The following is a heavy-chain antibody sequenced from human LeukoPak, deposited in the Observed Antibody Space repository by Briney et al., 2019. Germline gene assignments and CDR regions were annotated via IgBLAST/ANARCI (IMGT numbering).Heavy chain of an antibody. Sequence: SETLSLTCTVSGGSISSSSYYWGWIRQPPGKGLEWIGSIYYSGSTYYNPSLKSRVTISVDTSKNQFSLKLSSVTAADTAVYYCARHGPSLGVVTATSGLDPWGQGTLVTVSS. D-gene: IGHD2-21*02. V-gene: IGHV4-39*01. J-gene: IGHJ5*02. CDR3: ARHGPSLGVVTATSGLDP. CDR2: IYYSGST. CDR1: GGSISSSSYY.